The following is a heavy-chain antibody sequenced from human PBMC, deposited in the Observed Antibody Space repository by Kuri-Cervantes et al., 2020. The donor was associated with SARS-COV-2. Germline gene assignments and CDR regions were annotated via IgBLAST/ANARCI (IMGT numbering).Heavy chain of an antibody. CDR3: ARGTGLQFLDY. CDR1: GGSISSSSYY. J-gene: IGHJ4*02. D-gene: IGHD5-24*01. CDR2: IYYSGST. V-gene: IGHV4-39*01. Sequence: GSLRLSCTVSGGSISSSSYYWGWIRQPPGKGLEWIGSIYYSGSTYYNPSLKSRVTISVDTSKNQFSLKLSSVTAADTAVYYCARGTGLQFLDYWGQGTLVTVSS.